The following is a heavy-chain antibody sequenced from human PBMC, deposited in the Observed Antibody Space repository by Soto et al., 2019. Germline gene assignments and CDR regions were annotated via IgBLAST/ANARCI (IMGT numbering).Heavy chain of an antibody. CDR2: IKSKTDGGTT. Sequence: EVQLVESGGGLVKPGGSLRLSCAASGFTFSNAWMSWVRQAPGKGLEWVGRIKSKTDGGTTDYAAPVKGRFTISRDDSKNTLYLQMNSLRAEDTAVYYCAKDQYSSSSDQIYYYYGMDVWGQGTTVTVSS. J-gene: IGHJ6*02. V-gene: IGHV3-15*01. CDR1: GFTFSNAW. D-gene: IGHD6-6*01. CDR3: AKDQYSSSSDQIYYYYGMDV.